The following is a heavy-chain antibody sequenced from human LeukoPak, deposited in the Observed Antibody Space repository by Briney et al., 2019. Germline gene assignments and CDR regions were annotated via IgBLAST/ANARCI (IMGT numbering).Heavy chain of an antibody. Sequence: ASVKVSCKASGYTFTGYYMHWVRQAPGQGLEWMGWINPNSGGTNYAQKFQGWVTMTRDTSISTAHMELSRLRSDDTAVYYCARDGDSSGYYEGYYGMDVWGQGTTVTVSS. D-gene: IGHD3-22*01. V-gene: IGHV1-2*04. CDR1: GYTFTGYY. CDR3: ARDGDSSGYYEGYYGMDV. CDR2: INPNSGGT. J-gene: IGHJ6*02.